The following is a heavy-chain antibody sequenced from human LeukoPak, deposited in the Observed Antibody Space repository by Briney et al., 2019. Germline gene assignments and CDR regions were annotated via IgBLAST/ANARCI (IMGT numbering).Heavy chain of an antibody. D-gene: IGHD6-6*01. V-gene: IGHV4-59*12. Sequence: SSETLSLTCTVSGASISSYYWSWIRQPPGKGLEWIGRIYYTGKTYYNASLKSRISISLETSKNQFSLMLNSVTAADTAMYYCAKDFGSSSWGWFDPWGQGTMVIVSS. CDR2: IYYTGKT. CDR1: GASISSYY. CDR3: AKDFGSSSWGWFDP. J-gene: IGHJ5*02.